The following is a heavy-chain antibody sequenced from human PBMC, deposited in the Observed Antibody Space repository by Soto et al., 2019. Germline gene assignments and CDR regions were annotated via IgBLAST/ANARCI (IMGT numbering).Heavy chain of an antibody. J-gene: IGHJ6*02. Sequence: KPSETLSLTCAVYGGSFSGYYWSWIRQPPGKGLEWIGEINHSGSTNYNPSLKSRVTISVDTSKNQFSLKLSSVTAADTAVYYCARGFSLGYCSGGSCYPRQMDVWGQGTTVTVSS. V-gene: IGHV4-34*01. CDR1: GGSFSGYY. CDR3: ARGFSLGYCSGGSCYPRQMDV. CDR2: INHSGST. D-gene: IGHD2-15*01.